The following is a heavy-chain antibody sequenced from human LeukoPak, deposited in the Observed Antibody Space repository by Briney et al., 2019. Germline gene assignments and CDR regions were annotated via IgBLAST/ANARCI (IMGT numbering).Heavy chain of an antibody. V-gene: IGHV3-30-3*01. CDR3: AKDLRFIAGKDYFDY. J-gene: IGHJ4*02. Sequence: GGSLRLSCAASGFTFSSYAMHWVRQAPGKGLEWVAVISYDGSNKYYADSVKGRFTISRDNSKNTLYLQMNSLRAEDTAVYYCAKDLRFIAGKDYFDYWGQGTLVTASS. CDR2: ISYDGSNK. D-gene: IGHD6-13*01. CDR1: GFTFSSYA.